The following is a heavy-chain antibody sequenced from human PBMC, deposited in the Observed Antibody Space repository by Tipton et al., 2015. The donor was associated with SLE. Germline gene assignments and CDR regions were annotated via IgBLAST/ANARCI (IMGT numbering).Heavy chain of an antibody. D-gene: IGHD6-19*01. V-gene: IGHV4-59*01. J-gene: IGHJ4*02. CDR1: GGSFSGYY. CDR2: IYYSGST. Sequence: TLSLTCAVYGGSFSGYYWSWIRQPPGKGLEWIGYIYYSGSTNYNPSLKSRVTISVDTSKNQFPLKLSSVTAADTAVYYCARSMRVGSEDYWGQGTLVTVSS. CDR3: ARSMRVGSEDY.